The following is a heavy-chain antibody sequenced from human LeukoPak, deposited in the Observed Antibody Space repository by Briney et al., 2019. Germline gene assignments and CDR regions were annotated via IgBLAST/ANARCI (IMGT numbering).Heavy chain of an antibody. Sequence: PGGSLRLSCAASGFTVSSNYMSWVRQAPGKGLEWVSVIYSGGSTYYADSVKGRFTISRDNSKNTLYLQMNSLRAEDTAVYYCARGLFPITIFGIEYYYYGMDVWGQGTTVTVSS. D-gene: IGHD3-3*01. CDR2: IYSGGST. V-gene: IGHV3-66*01. CDR1: GFTVSSNY. CDR3: ARGLFPITIFGIEYYYYGMDV. J-gene: IGHJ6*02.